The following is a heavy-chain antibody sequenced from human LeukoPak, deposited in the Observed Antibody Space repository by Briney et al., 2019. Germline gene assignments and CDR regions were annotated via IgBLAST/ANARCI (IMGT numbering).Heavy chain of an antibody. CDR1: GFTFSSYW. D-gene: IGHD3-16*01. CDR3: ARGGGLDV. J-gene: IGHJ6*02. CDR2: INHNGNVN. V-gene: IGHV3-7*03. Sequence: GGSLRLSCEASGFTFSSYWMNWARQAPGKGLEWVASINHNGNVNYYVDSVKGRFTISRDNAKNSLYLQMSNLRVEDTAVYFCARGGGLDVWGQEATVTVSS.